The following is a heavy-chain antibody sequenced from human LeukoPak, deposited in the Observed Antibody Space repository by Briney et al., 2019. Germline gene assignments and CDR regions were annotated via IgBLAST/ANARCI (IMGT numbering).Heavy chain of an antibody. V-gene: IGHV3-30-3*01. J-gene: IGHJ3*02. CDR1: GFTFSSYA. CDR2: ISYDGSNK. D-gene: IGHD3-22*01. Sequence: GGSLRLSCAASGFTFSSYAMHWVRQAPGKGLEWVAVISYDGSNKYYADSVKGRFTISRDNSKNTLYLQMNSLRAEDTAVYYCARYYDRRAFDTWGQGTMVTVSS. CDR3: ARYYDRRAFDT.